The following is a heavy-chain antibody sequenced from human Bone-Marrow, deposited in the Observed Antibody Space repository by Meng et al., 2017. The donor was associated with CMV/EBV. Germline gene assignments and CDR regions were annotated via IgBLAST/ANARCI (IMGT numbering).Heavy chain of an antibody. J-gene: IGHJ4*02. CDR3: ARAYYGDYPDYFDY. CDR2: IYYSGSI. V-gene: IGHV4-59*01. D-gene: IGHD4-17*01. CDR1: GGSISSYY. Sequence: SETLSLTCTVSGGSISSYYWSWIRQSPGKRLEWIGYIYYSGSINYNPSLKSRVTISLETSKNQFSLKLTSVTTADTAVYYCARAYYGDYPDYFDYWGQGTLVTISS.